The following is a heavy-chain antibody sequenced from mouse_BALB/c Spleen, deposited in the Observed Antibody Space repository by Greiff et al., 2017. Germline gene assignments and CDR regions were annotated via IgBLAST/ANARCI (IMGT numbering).Heavy chain of an antibody. CDR3: TRYYSWYFDV. Sequence: QVQLKESGAELVKPGASVKLSCKASGYTFTSYYMYWVKQRPGQGLEWIGEINPSNGGTNFNEKFKSKATLTVDKSSSTAYMQLSSLTSEDSAVYYCTRYYSWYFDVWGAGTTVTVSS. D-gene: IGHD2-12*01. J-gene: IGHJ1*01. CDR1: GYTFTSYY. V-gene: IGHV1S81*02. CDR2: INPSNGGT.